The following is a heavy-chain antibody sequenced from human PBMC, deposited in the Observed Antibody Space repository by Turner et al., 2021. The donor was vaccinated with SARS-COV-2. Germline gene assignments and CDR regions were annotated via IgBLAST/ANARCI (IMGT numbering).Heavy chain of an antibody. V-gene: IGHV3-49*05. D-gene: IGHD3-22*01. CDR1: GFTFTAYT. CDR2: IRKKSYGGAT. CDR3: ARSEDPYYADSSGYPDS. Sequence: EVQLVESGGGLITPGRSLRLSWTASGFTFTAYTMVWFRQAPGKGLEWLGFIRKKSYGGATEYAASVKGRFTISRDDSKSIAYLQMSSLKTVDTAVYYCARSEDPYYADSSGYPDSWGQGTLVTVSS. J-gene: IGHJ4*02.